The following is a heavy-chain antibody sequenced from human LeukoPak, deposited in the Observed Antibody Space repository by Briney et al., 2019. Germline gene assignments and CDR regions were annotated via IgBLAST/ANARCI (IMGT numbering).Heavy chain of an antibody. D-gene: IGHD4/OR15-4a*01. V-gene: IGHV3-15*01. CDR2: IKSKIEGGTT. Sequence: GGSLRLSCAASGFTFSHAWMSWVRQAPGKGLEWVGRIKSKIEGGTTEYAAPVKGRFTISRDDSKNTLYLQMNSLKTEDTAVYYCSSNMVEWGQGTLVTVSS. CDR1: GFTFSHAW. J-gene: IGHJ4*02. CDR3: SSNMVE.